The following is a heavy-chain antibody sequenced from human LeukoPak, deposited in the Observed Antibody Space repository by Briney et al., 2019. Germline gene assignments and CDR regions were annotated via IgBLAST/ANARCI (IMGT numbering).Heavy chain of an antibody. J-gene: IGHJ4*02. Sequence: PSETLSLTCTVSGGSISSGDHYWSWIRQPPGKGLEWIGYIYYSGSTSGSTTYYNPSLKSRVTVSVDTSKNQFSLKLRSVTAAGTAVYYCASGGADSGSLFDYWGQGTLVTVSS. CDR3: ASGGADSGSLFDY. V-gene: IGHV4-30-4*01. CDR1: GGSISSGDHY. CDR2: IYYSGSTSGSTT. D-gene: IGHD5-12*01.